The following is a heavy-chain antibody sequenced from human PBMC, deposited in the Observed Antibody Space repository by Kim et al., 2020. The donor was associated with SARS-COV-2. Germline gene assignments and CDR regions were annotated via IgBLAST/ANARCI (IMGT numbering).Heavy chain of an antibody. CDR3: ARYNSRNYGMDA. J-gene: IGHJ6*02. CDR1: GFTFSNYW. D-gene: IGHD6-13*01. CDR2: IKQHGNEK. V-gene: IGHV3-7*03. Sequence: GGSLRLSCAGSGFTFSNYWMSWVRQAPGKGLEWVANIKQHGNEKHYVDSVKGRFTISGDNAKKSLYLQMNSLRAEDTAVYYCARYNSRNYGMDAWGQGTTVTVSS.